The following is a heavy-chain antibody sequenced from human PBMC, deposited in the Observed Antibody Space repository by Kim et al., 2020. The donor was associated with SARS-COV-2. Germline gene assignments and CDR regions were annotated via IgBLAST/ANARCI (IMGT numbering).Heavy chain of an antibody. Sequence: SETLSLTCTVSCGSISSSNHYWGWIRQPPGKGLEWIGSLYYSGTTYYNPSLKSRVTISVDTSKNQFSLKLSSVTAADTAVYYCARDGNVDSSGWYNWFDPWGQGTLVTVSS. CDR3: ARDGNVDSSGWYNWFDP. V-gene: IGHV4-39*07. CDR2: LYYSGTT. CDR1: CGSISSSNHY. J-gene: IGHJ5*02. D-gene: IGHD6-19*01.